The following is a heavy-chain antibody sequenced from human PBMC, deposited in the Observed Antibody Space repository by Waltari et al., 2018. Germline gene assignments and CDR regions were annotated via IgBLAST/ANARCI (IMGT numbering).Heavy chain of an antibody. CDR3: ARAGLGSPLEWLRLFDH. CDR1: GSTFSNNY. CDR2: IYAGGRGART. Sequence: EVQLVESGGGLIQPGGSLRLSVAASGSTFSNNYMVWVRQAPGKGLEWVSIIYAGGRGARTNYADSVRGRFTISRDNSKNTLYLQMNSLRVEDTALYFCARAGLGSPLEWLRLFDHWGQGTPVTVSS. D-gene: IGHD6-19*01. V-gene: IGHV3-53*03. J-gene: IGHJ4*02.